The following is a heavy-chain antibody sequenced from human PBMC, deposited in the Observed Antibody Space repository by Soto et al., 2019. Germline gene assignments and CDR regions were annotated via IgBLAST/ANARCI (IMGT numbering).Heavy chain of an antibody. J-gene: IGHJ6*02. CDR1: GGTFSSYA. V-gene: IGHV1-69*01. CDR3: ARYQEELHGYGMDV. CDR2: IIPIFGTA. Sequence: QVQLVQSGAEVKKPGSSVKVSCKASGGTFSSYAISWVRQAPGQGLEWMGGIIPIFGTANYAQKFQGRVTITADESTSTAYMERSSLRAEDTAVYDGARYQEELHGYGMDVWGQGTTVTVSS. D-gene: IGHD1-7*01.